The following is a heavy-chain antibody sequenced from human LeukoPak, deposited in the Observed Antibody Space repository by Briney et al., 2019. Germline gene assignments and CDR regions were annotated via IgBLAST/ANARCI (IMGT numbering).Heavy chain of an antibody. D-gene: IGHD2-2*01. CDR3: ATEYQLLLVGVGWFDP. V-gene: IGHV1-2*02. CDR1: GYTFTGYY. CDR2: INPSSGGT. J-gene: IGHJ5*02. Sequence: ASVKVSCKASGYTFTGYYMHWVRQAPGQGLEWMGWINPSSGGTNYAQKFQGRVTMTRDTSISTAYMELSRLRSDDTAVYYCATEYQLLLVGVGWFDPWGQGTLVTVSS.